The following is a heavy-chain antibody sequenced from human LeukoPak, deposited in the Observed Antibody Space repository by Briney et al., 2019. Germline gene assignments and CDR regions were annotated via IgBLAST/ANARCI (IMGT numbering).Heavy chain of an antibody. V-gene: IGHV3-23*01. D-gene: IGHD6-6*01. CDR1: GFTFGIFV. Sequence: GGSLRLSCAASGFTFGIFVMNWVRQAPGMGLQWVSSISDDGHYKYYADSVRGRFTVSRNNSKNTVYLELNSLRGEDMAVYYCAKRVPYTSSSVYLDSWGQGISVTVSS. CDR2: ISDDGHYK. CDR3: AKRVPYTSSSVYLDS. J-gene: IGHJ4*02.